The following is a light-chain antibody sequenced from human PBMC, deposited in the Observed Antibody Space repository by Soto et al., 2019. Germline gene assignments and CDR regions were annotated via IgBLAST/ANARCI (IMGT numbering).Light chain of an antibody. J-gene: IGKJ1*01. CDR2: DAS. CDR1: QSISNS. CDR3: QQYSYYRT. V-gene: IGKV1-5*01. Sequence: DVQMTQSPSILSVSVVGRFTITFRASQSISNSLAWYQQRPGTAPKLLIYDASTLENGVPSRFSGSGSGTEFTLTISSLQPDDSATYYCQQYSYYRTFGQGTKVDIK.